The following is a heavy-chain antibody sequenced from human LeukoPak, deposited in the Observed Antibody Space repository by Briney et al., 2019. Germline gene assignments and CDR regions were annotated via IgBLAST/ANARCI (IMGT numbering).Heavy chain of an antibody. J-gene: IGHJ4*02. Sequence: SETLSLTCTVSGGSISSSSYYWGWIRQPPGKGLEWIGSIYYSGSTYYNPSLKSRVTISVDTSKNQFSLKLSSVTAADTAVYYCARDYYGSGSFDYWGQGTLVTVSS. CDR2: IYYSGST. CDR1: GGSISSSSYY. CDR3: ARDYYGSGSFDY. D-gene: IGHD3-10*01. V-gene: IGHV4-39*07.